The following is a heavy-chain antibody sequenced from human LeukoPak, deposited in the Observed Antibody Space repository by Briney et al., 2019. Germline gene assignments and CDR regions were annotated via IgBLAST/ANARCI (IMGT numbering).Heavy chain of an antibody. CDR2: IYYSGST. CDR3: ARGIAAAAQNAFDI. J-gene: IGHJ3*02. V-gene: IGHV4-39*07. Sequence: SETLSLTCTVSGGPISSSSYYWGWIRQPPGKGLEWIGSIYYSGSTYYNPSLKSRVTISVDTSKNQFSLKLSSVTAADTAVYYCARGIAAAAQNAFDIWGQGTMVTVSS. D-gene: IGHD6-13*01. CDR1: GGPISSSSYY.